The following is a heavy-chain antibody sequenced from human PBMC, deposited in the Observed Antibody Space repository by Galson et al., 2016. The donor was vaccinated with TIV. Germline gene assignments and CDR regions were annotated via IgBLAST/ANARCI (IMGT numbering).Heavy chain of an antibody. D-gene: IGHD3-10*01. CDR3: ARSASAGSGWVDP. J-gene: IGHJ5*02. CDR1: GYSFTNYW. CDR2: IDSRDSYT. V-gene: IGHV5-10-1*01. Sequence: QSGAEVKKPGESLRISCKTSGYSFTNYWITWVRQMPGKGLEWMGRIDSRDSYTNYSPTFEGHVTISTDKSISTAYLQWTSLKASDSAIYYCARSASAGSGWVDPWGQGTLVTASS.